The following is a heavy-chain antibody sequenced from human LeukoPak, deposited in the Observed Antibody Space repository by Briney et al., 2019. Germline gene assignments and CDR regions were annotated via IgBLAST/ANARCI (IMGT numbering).Heavy chain of an antibody. V-gene: IGHV3-23*01. CDR3: AKYGDYEVSGPPSDY. CDR2: TSGSGGST. J-gene: IGHJ4*02. D-gene: IGHD4-17*01. Sequence: GGSLRLSCAASGFTFSSYAMSWVRQAPGKGLEWVSATSGSGGSTYYADSVKGRFTISRDNSKNTLYLQMNSLRAEDTAVYYCAKYGDYEVSGPPSDYWGQGTLVTVSS. CDR1: GFTFSSYA.